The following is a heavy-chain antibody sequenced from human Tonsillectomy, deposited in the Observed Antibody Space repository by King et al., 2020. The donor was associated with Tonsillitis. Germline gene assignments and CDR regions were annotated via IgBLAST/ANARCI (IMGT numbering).Heavy chain of an antibody. J-gene: IGHJ6*02. D-gene: IGHD2-8*01. CDR1: GGSISNYY. V-gene: IGHV4-4*07. CDR2: IFSSGST. CDR3: ARDRVFYYYSGMDV. Sequence: QLQESGPGLVKSSETLSLTCTVSGGSISNYYWSWIRQPAGKGLEWIGRIFSSGSTNYNPSLKSRVTMSIDTSKNQLSLNLTSVTAADTAVYYCARDRVFYYYSGMDVWGQGTTVTVSS.